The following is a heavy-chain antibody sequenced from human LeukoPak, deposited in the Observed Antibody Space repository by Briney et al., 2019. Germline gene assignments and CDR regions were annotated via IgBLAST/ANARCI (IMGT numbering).Heavy chain of an antibody. CDR3: SGGGSIEVTGY. CDR2: INSGGSGT. CDR1: GFTFSSYW. J-gene: IGHJ4*02. Sequence: GGSLRLSCVASGFTFSSYWMNWVRQAPGKGLVWVSQINSGGSGTTYADSVKGRFTISRDNAKNTLYLQMNSLRAEDTAVYYCSGGGSIEVTGYWGQGTLVTVSS. D-gene: IGHD2-21*02. V-gene: IGHV3-74*01.